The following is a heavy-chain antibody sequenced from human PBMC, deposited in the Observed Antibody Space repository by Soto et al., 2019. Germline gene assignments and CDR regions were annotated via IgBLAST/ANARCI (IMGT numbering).Heavy chain of an antibody. D-gene: IGHD3-9*01. CDR1: GYTFRNYA. V-gene: IGHV1-3*01. J-gene: IGHJ6*02. CDR2: INGGNGNT. Sequence: ASVKVSCKANGYTFRNYAMHWVRQAPGQGLELMGWINGGNGNTKYSQKFQGRVTITRDTSASTAYMELSSLRSEDTAVYYCARDGPIYDILSARYFYGMDVWGQGTTVTVYS. CDR3: ARDGPIYDILSARYFYGMDV.